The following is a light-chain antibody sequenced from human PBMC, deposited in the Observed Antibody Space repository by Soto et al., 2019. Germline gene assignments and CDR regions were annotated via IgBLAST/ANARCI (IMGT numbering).Light chain of an antibody. J-gene: IGKJ1*01. V-gene: IGKV1-5*01. Sequence: STLPASVGDRVTITCRASQSISNWLAWHQQKPGTAPKVLIYHASNLQSGVPSRFSGSGSGTEFTLTISSLQPDDFATYYCQQYNSYSFGQGTKVDIK. CDR1: QSISNW. CDR2: HAS. CDR3: QQYNSYS.